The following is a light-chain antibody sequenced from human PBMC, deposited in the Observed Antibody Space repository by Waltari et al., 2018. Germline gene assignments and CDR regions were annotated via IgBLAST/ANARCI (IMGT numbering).Light chain of an antibody. V-gene: IGKV3-20*01. J-gene: IGKJ1*01. CDR1: QRVSRA. Sequence: EIVLRQLPGPLSLLPGERAPLACRASQRVSRALAWYQQNPGHAPRLLIYGASNRATGIPDRFSGSGSGADFSLIISRLEPEDFAVYYCQHYVSLPVTFGQGTKVEIK. CDR3: QHYVSLPVT. CDR2: GAS.